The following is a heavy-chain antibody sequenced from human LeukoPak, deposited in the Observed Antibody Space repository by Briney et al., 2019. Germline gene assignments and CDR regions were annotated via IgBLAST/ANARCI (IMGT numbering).Heavy chain of an antibody. Sequence: PGGSLRLSCAASGFTFSSYGMHWVRQAPGKGLEWVSFIRYDESNKYYADSVKGRFTISRDSAKNSLYLQMNSLRAEDTAVYYCAELGITMIGGVWGKGTTVTISS. CDR1: GFTFSSYG. V-gene: IGHV3-30*02. J-gene: IGHJ6*04. CDR2: IRYDESNK. CDR3: AELGITMIGGV. D-gene: IGHD3-10*02.